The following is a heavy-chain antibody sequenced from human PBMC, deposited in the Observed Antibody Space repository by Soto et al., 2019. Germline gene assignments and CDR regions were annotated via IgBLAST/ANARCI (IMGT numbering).Heavy chain of an antibody. J-gene: IGHJ6*02. D-gene: IGHD2-2*02. CDR1: GFTFSSYG. V-gene: IGHV3-30*18. CDR3: VKCPGGSSTSCYRGAMDV. CDR2: ISYDGSNK. Sequence: LRLSCAASGFTFSSYGMHWVRQAPGKGLEWVAVISYDGSNKYYADSVKGRFTISRDNSKNTLYLQMNSLRAEDTAVYYCVKCPGGSSTSCYRGAMDVWGQGTTVTVSS.